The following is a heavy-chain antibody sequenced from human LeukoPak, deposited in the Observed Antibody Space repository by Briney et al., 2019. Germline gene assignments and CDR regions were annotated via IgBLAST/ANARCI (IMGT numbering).Heavy chain of an antibody. D-gene: IGHD2-2*01. Sequence: GGSLRLSCAASGFTFSSYGMHWVRQAPGKGLEWVAVISYDGSNKYYADSVKGRFTISRDNSKNTLYLQMNSLRAEDTAVYYCARARCSSTSCSPLDVWGQGTTVTVSS. CDR1: GFTFSSYG. CDR2: ISYDGSNK. J-gene: IGHJ6*02. V-gene: IGHV3-30*03. CDR3: ARARCSSTSCSPLDV.